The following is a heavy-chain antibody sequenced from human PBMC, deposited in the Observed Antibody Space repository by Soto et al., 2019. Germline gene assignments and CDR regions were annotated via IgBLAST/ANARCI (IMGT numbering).Heavy chain of an antibody. Sequence: ASVKVSCKASGYTFTSYYMHWVRQAPGQGLEWMGMINPSGGSTSYAQKFQGRVTLTRDTSTSTVYMELSSLRSEDTAVYYCTRGFSTVLGVYWGQGALVTVSS. CDR1: GYTFTSYY. CDR3: TRGFSTVLGVY. V-gene: IGHV1-46*03. D-gene: IGHD2-8*01. J-gene: IGHJ4*02. CDR2: INPSGGST.